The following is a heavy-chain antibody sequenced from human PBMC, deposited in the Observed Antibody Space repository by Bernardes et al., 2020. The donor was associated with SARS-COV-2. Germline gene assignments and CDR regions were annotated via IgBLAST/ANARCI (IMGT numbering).Heavy chain of an antibody. J-gene: IGHJ4*02. CDR3: ARVDRIRGSGDPTDY. CDR2: ISDSGNT. CDR1: GDSMSSSKW. V-gene: IGHV4-4*02. Sequence: SETLSLTCIVSGDSMSSSKWWTWVRQPPGKGLEWIGEISDSGNTNYNPSLKSRVTISIDKSNNQFSLKLNSVTAADTAVYYCARVDRIRGSGDPTDYWGQGTLVTVSS. D-gene: IGHD3-10*01.